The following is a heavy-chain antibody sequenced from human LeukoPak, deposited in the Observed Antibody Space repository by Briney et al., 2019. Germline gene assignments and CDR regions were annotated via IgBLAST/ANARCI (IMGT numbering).Heavy chain of an antibody. CDR2: TYYRSKWYN. J-gene: IGHJ4*02. Sequence: SQTLSLTCAISGDSVSSNSAAWNWIRQSPSRGLEWLGRTYYRSKWYNDYAVSEKSRITINPDTSKNQFSLQLNSVTPEDTAVYYCARAEVFYYDSSGLHFDYWGQGTLVTVSS. V-gene: IGHV6-1*01. CDR1: GDSVSSNSAA. CDR3: ARAEVFYYDSSGLHFDY. D-gene: IGHD3-22*01.